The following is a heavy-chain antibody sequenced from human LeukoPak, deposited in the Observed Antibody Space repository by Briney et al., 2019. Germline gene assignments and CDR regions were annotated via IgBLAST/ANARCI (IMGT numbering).Heavy chain of an antibody. CDR2: IYHSGST. CDR1: GYSISSGYY. V-gene: IGHV4-38-2*01. J-gene: IGHJ3*02. Sequence: SETLSLTCAVSGYSISSGYYWGWIRQPTGKGLEWIGSIYHSGSTYYNPSLKSRVTISVDTSKNQFSLKLSSVTAADTAVYYCATPSRDGYNKDAFDIWGQGTMVTVSS. CDR3: ATPSRDGYNKDAFDI. D-gene: IGHD5-24*01.